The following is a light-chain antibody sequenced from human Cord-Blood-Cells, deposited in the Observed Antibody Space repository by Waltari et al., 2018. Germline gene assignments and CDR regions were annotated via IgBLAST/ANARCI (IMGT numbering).Light chain of an antibody. CDR3: QQYDNLPRT. J-gene: IGKJ4*01. CDR2: DAS. V-gene: IGKV1-33*01. CDR1: QDISNY. Sequence: DIQMTQSPSSLSASVGDRVTITCQASQDISNYLNWYQQKPGTAPKRLIYDASNVETGVPSRFSGSGSGTDFTFTSSSLQTEDIATYYCQQYDNLPRTFGGGTKVEIK.